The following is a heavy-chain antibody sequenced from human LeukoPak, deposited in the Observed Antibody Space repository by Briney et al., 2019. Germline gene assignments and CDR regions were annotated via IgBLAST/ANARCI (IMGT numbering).Heavy chain of an antibody. CDR1: GGTFSSYA. CDR2: IIPIFGIA. CDR3: ARENGLYFDY. V-gene: IGHV1-69*04. D-gene: IGHD4-17*01. Sequence: ASVKVSCKASGGTFSSYAISWVRQAPGQGLEWMGRIIPIFGIANYAQKFQSRVTITADKSTSTAYMELSSLRSEDTAVYYCARENGLYFDYWGQGTLVTVSS. J-gene: IGHJ4*02.